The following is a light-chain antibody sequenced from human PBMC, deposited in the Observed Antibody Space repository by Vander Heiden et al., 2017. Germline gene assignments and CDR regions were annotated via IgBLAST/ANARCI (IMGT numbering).Light chain of an antibody. CDR2: GAS. V-gene: IGKV3-15*01. Sequence: VMTQSPATLSVSPGERATLSCRASQSVSSNLAWYQQKPGQAPRLRIFGASTRATGIPSRFSGSGSGTECTLTISSLQSEDFAVYYCQQEKNWPRTFGQGTXVEIK. J-gene: IGKJ1*01. CDR1: QSVSSN. CDR3: QQEKNWPRT.